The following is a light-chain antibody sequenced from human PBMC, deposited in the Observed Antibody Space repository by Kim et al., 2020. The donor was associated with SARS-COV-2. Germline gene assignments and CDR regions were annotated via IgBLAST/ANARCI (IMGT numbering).Light chain of an antibody. J-gene: IGLJ3*02. CDR1: SSNIGSNT. Sequence: GQRVTISCSGSSSNIGSNTVNWYQQLPGTDPQLLIYSNNQRPSGVPDRCSGSKSGTSASLAISGLQSEDEADYYCAAWDDSLNGWVFGGGTQLTVL. CDR2: SNN. V-gene: IGLV1-44*01. CDR3: AAWDDSLNGWV.